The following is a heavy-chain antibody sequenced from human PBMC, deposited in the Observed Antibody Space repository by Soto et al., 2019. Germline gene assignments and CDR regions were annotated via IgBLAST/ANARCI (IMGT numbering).Heavy chain of an antibody. V-gene: IGHV3-23*01. Sequence: VGSLRLSCAASGFTFSGYAMSWVRQAPGKGLEWVSAISGSGGSTYYADSVKGRFTISRDNSKNTLYLQMNSLRAEDTAVYYCAKDRARGAIVVVTATTYNWFDPWGQGTLVTVSS. J-gene: IGHJ5*02. CDR1: GFTFSGYA. D-gene: IGHD2-21*02. CDR2: ISGSGGST. CDR3: AKDRARGAIVVVTATTYNWFDP.